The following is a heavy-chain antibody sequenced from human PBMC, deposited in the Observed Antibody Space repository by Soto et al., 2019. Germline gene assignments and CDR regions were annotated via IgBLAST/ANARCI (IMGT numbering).Heavy chain of an antibody. J-gene: IGHJ4*02. Sequence: TSETLSLTCAVYGGSFSGYYWSWIRQPPGKGLEWIGEINHSGSTNYNPSLKSRVTISVDTSKNQFSLKLSSVTAADTAVYYCARGRTVVKYFDYWGQGTLVTVSS. D-gene: IGHD2-15*01. CDR2: INHSGST. CDR1: GGSFSGYY. CDR3: ARGRTVVKYFDY. V-gene: IGHV4-34*01.